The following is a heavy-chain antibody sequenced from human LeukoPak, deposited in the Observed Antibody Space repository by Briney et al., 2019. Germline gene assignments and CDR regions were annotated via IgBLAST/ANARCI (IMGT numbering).Heavy chain of an antibody. D-gene: IGHD3-10*01. CDR3: AREGYYGSGTYFDY. Sequence: GGSLRVSCAASGFTFSSYAMSWVRQAPGKGLEWVAVISYDGSNKYYADSVKGRFTISRDNSKNTLFLQMSSLRAEDTAVYYCAREGYYGSGTYFDYWGQGTLVTVSS. CDR1: GFTFSSYA. CDR2: ISYDGSNK. V-gene: IGHV3-30-3*01. J-gene: IGHJ4*02.